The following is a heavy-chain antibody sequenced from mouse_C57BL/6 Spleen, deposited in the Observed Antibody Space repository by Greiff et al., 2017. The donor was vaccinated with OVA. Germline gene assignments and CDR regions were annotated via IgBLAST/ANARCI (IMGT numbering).Heavy chain of an antibody. V-gene: IGHV14-1*01. CDR1: GFNIQDYY. CDR3: TTVVTTVYFDY. Sequence: VQLQQSGAELVRPGASVKLSCTASGFNIQDYYMHWVKQRPEQGLEWIGRIDPEDGDTEYAPKFQGKATMTADTSSNTAYLQLSSLTSEDTAVYYCTTVVTTVYFDYWGQGTTLTVSS. D-gene: IGHD2-2*01. CDR2: IDPEDGDT. J-gene: IGHJ2*01.